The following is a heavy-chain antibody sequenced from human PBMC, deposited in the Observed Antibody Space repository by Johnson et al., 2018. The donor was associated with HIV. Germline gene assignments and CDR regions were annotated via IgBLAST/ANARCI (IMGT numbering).Heavy chain of an antibody. CDR1: GFTFSSYA. D-gene: IGHD4-23*01. V-gene: IGHV3-9*01. Sequence: QLVESGGGVVQPGRSLRLSCAASGFTFSSYAMHWVRQAPGKGLEWVSGISWNSGSIGYADSVKGRFTISRDNAKNSLYLQMNSLRAEDTALYYCAKDLDYGGNGDPGAFDIWGQGTMVTVSS. CDR3: AKDLDYGGNGDPGAFDI. J-gene: IGHJ3*02. CDR2: ISWNSGSI.